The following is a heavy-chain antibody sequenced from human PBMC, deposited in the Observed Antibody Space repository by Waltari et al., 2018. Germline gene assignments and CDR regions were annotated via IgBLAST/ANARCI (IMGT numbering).Heavy chain of an antibody. CDR2: ISSSSSYK. J-gene: IGHJ4*02. Sequence: EVQLVESGGGLVKPGESLRLSCPASGFTFSNYDMNWVRQAPGKGVEWVSSISSSSSYKDYVDSAKGRCTISRDNAKNSLNLQMNSLRAEDTAVYYCASYCSSTSCYTKGFDYWGQGTLVTVSS. V-gene: IGHV3-21*01. CDR1: GFTFSNYD. CDR3: ASYCSSTSCYTKGFDY. D-gene: IGHD2-2*02.